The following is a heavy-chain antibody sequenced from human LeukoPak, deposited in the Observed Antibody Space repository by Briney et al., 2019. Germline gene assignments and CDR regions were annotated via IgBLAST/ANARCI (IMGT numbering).Heavy chain of an antibody. V-gene: IGHV4-59*01. CDR2: IYYSVST. D-gene: IGHD4-17*01. J-gene: IGHJ4*02. Sequence: SETLSLTCTVSGGSISSYYWSWIRQPPGKGLEWIGYIYYSVSTNYNPSLKSRFTISVDTSKNQFSLKLSSVTAADTAVYYCARLGDYGDYWGQGTLVTVSS. CDR3: ARLGDYGDY. CDR1: GGSISSYY.